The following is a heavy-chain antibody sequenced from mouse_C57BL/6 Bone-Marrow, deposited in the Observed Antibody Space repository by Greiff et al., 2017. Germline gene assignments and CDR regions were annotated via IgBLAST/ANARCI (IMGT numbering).Heavy chain of an antibody. Sequence: VQLQQPGAELVKPGASVKLSCKASGYTFTSYWMHWVKQRPGQGLEWIGMIHPNSGSTNYNEKFKSKATLTVDKSSRTAYMQLSSLTSEDSAVYYCARKGGAWFAYWGQGTLVTVSA. CDR1: GYTFTSYW. J-gene: IGHJ3*01. V-gene: IGHV1-64*01. CDR3: ARKGGAWFAY. CDR2: IHPNSGST.